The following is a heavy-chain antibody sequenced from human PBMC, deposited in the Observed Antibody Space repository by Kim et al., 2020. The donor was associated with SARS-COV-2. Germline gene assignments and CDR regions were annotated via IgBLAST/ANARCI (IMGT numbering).Heavy chain of an antibody. CDR2: IYTGRAT. J-gene: IGHJ5*01. Sequence: GGSLRLSCVASDFVVNNNYMAWVRQSPGRGLEWVSIIYTGRATYYADSVKGRFTVSRDNSKNTVFLRMTSLRAEDTALYFCARWTAMSTSHNPLSFDTWG. V-gene: IGHV3-53*01. CDR1: DFVVNNNY. CDR3: ARWTAMSTSHNPLSFDT. D-gene: IGHD2-21*02.